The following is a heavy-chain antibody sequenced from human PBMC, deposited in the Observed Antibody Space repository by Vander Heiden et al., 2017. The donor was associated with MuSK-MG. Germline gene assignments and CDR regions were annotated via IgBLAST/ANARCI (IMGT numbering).Heavy chain of an antibody. CDR1: GEAISLYH. CDR3: ARHLLEGTGGVHEYHMDV. CDR2: VSHTGWT. V-gene: IGHV4-34*01. Sequence: QVELQQRGAGLLKPSETLALSCIVSGEAISLYHWTWIRQPPGKGLEWIGEVSHTGWTNYSPSFKSRVLISVDTSKNQFSLKVTSVTAADTAVYFCARHLLEGTGGVHEYHMDVWGEGTTVTVSS. D-gene: IGHD2-8*02. J-gene: IGHJ6*03.